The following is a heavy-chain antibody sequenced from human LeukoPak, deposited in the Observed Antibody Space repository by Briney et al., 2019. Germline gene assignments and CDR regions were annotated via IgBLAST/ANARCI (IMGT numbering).Heavy chain of an antibody. CDR1: GYTLTELS. J-gene: IGHJ4*02. CDR3: ATRTHDSSGPPLDY. D-gene: IGHD3-22*01. Sequence: ASVKVSCKVSGYTLTELSMRWVRQAPGKGLEWTGGFDPEDGETIYAQKFQGRVTMTEDTSTDTAYMELSSLRSEDTAVYYCATRTHDSSGPPLDYWGQGTLVTVSS. CDR2: FDPEDGET. V-gene: IGHV1-24*01.